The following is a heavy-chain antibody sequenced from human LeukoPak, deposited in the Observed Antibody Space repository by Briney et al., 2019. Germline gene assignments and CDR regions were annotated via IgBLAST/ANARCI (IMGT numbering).Heavy chain of an antibody. CDR2: IRPDGNFQ. Sequence: GGSLRLSCATSGFSFSSYWMNWVRQAPGKGLEWVANIRPDGNFQDYVDSVKGRLGISRDNAKNTLYLQMNSLRAEETGVYYCARGVGATPAHYDYWGQGTRVTVSS. V-gene: IGHV3-7*01. D-gene: IGHD2-15*01. J-gene: IGHJ4*02. CDR3: ARGVGATPAHYDY. CDR1: GFSFSSYW.